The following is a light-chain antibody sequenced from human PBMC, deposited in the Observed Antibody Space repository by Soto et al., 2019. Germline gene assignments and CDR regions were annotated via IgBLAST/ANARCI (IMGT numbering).Light chain of an antibody. CDR3: QQYKKWPRT. Sequence: EIVMTQSPATLSVSPGERATLSCRASQSVSSNFVWYQQKPGQAPRLLIYDASTRATGIPARFSGSGSGTEFTLTISSLQSEDFAVYYCQQYKKWPRTFGHGTKVDIK. CDR1: QSVSSN. V-gene: IGKV3-15*01. J-gene: IGKJ1*01. CDR2: DAS.